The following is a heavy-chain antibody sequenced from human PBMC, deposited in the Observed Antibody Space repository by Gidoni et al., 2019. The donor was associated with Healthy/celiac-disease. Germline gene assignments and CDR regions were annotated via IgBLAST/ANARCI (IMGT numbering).Heavy chain of an antibody. J-gene: IGHJ5*02. V-gene: IGHV3-23*01. CDR2: ISGSGGST. Sequence: EVQLLASGGGLVLPGGSLRLSCAASVFTFSRYAMSWARQAPGKGLEWVSAISGSGGSTYYADSVKGRFTISRDNSKNTLYLQMNSLRAEDTAVYYCAKDVAGINSNDILGWLDPWGQGTLVTVSS. D-gene: IGHD4-4*01. CDR3: AKDVAGINSNDILGWLDP. CDR1: VFTFSRYA.